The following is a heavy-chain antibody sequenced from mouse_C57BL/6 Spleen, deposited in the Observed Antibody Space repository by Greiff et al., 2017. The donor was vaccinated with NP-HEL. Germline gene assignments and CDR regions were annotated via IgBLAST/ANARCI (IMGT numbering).Heavy chain of an antibody. Sequence: VQLQQSGPELVKPGASVKMSCKASGYTFTDYNMHWVKPSHGNSLEWIGYINPNNGGTSYNQKFKGKATLTVNKSSSTAYMELRSLTSEDSAVYYCARNRLYGSSPYYFDYWGQGTTLTVSS. V-gene: IGHV1-22*01. D-gene: IGHD1-1*01. J-gene: IGHJ2*01. CDR2: INPNNGGT. CDR3: ARNRLYGSSPYYFDY. CDR1: GYTFTDYN.